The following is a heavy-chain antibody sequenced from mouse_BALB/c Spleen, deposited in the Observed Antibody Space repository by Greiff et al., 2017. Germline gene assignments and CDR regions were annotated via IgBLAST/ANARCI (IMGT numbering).Heavy chain of an antibody. V-gene: IGHV1-5*01. D-gene: IGHD2-14*01. J-gene: IGHJ4*01. CDR2: IYPGNSDT. CDR3: TRRDRYDVAMDD. CDR1: GYSFTSYW. Sequence: EVQLQQSGTVLARPGASVKMSCKASGYSFTSYWMHWVKQRPGQGLEWIGAIYPGNSDTSYNQKFKGKAKLTAVTSASTAYMELSSLTNEDSAVYYCTRRDRYDVAMDDWGQGTSVTVSS.